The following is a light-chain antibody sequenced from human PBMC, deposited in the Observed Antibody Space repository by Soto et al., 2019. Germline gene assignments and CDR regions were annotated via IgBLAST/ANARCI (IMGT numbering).Light chain of an antibody. V-gene: IGLV2-14*01. CDR2: DVS. J-gene: IGLJ2*01. CDR3: SSYTSSSTVV. Sequence: QSALTQPASVSGSPGQSITISCTGTSSDVGAYKYVSWYQQHPGKAPKLMIYDVSNRPSRVSNRFSGSKSGNTASLTISGLQAEDEADYYCSSYTSSSTVVFGGGTKVTVL. CDR1: SSDVGAYKY.